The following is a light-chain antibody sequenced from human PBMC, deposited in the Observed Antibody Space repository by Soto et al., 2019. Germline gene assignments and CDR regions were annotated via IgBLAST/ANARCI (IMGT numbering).Light chain of an antibody. Sequence: QSALTQPASVSGSPGQSITISCTGTNSDVGNYDLVSWYEHHPGKAPRLIIYEVTKRPSGGSDRFSGSKSGNTASLTISGLQAEDEGDYYCSSYAGSTKLVFGGGTKLTVL. CDR2: EVT. V-gene: IGLV2-23*02. J-gene: IGLJ3*02. CDR1: NSDVGNYDL. CDR3: SSYAGSTKLV.